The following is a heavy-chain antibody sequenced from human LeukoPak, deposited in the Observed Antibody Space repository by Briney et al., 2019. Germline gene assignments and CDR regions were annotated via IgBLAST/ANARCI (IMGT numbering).Heavy chain of an antibody. CDR2: IYSGGST. CDR3: ARETPVGENWFDP. V-gene: IGHV3-53*01. Sequence: GGSLRLSCAASGFTVSSNYMSWVRQAPGKGLEWVSVIYSGGSTYYADSVKGRFTISRDNSKNTLYLQMNSLRAEDTAVYYFARETPVGENWFDPWGQGTLVTVSS. J-gene: IGHJ5*02. D-gene: IGHD3-16*01. CDR1: GFTVSSNY.